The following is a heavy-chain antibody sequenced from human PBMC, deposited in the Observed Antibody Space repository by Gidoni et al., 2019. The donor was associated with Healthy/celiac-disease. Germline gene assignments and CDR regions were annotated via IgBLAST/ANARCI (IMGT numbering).Heavy chain of an antibody. CDR3: TTDAAIVVVTASRVYMDV. V-gene: IGHV3-15*01. D-gene: IGHD2-21*02. CDR2: IKSKTDGGTT. CDR1: GLTFSNAW. Sequence: EVQLVESGGGLVKPGGSLRLSCAASGLTFSNAWMSWVRQAPGKGLEWFGRIKSKTDGGTTDYAAPVKGRFTISRDDSKNTLYLQMNSLKTEDTAVYYCTTDAAIVVVTASRVYMDVWGKGTTVTVSS. J-gene: IGHJ6*03.